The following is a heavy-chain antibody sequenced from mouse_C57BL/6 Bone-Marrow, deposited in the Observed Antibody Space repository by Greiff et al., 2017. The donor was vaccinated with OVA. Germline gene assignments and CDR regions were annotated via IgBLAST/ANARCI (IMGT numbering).Heavy chain of an antibody. V-gene: IGHV1-69*01. J-gene: IGHJ4*01. CDR2: IDPSDSYT. D-gene: IGHD2-4*01. CDR3: ARCDYDEGWDMDY. Sequence: VQLQQPGAELVMPGASVKLSCKASGYTFTSYWMHWVKQRPGQGLEWIGEIDPSDSYTNYNQKFKGKSTLTVDKSSSTAYMQLSSLTSEDSAVYYCARCDYDEGWDMDYWGQGTSVTVSS. CDR1: GYTFTSYW.